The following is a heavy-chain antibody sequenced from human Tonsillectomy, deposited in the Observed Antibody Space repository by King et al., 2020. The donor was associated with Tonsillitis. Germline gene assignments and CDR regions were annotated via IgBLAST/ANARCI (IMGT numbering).Heavy chain of an antibody. CDR3: ASYAYTFWTSIG. Sequence: VQLQGSGPGLVKPSQTLSLTCTVSGASISNGDYYWSWIRQHPGKGLEWFWYISYSGSTYYDPSLQSRVTMSVDTSKNQFSLKLSSVVAADSAVYYCASYAYTFWTSIGWGQGTLVTVSS. CDR2: ISYSGST. V-gene: IGHV4-31*03. J-gene: IGHJ4*02. CDR1: GASISNGDYY. D-gene: IGHD3/OR15-3a*01.